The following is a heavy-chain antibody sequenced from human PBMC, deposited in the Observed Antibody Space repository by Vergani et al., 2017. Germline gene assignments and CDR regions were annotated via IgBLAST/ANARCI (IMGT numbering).Heavy chain of an antibody. Sequence: QVQLQESGPGLVKPSETLSLTCTVSGGSVSSGSYYWSWIRQPPGKGLEWIGYIYYSGSTNYNPSLKSRVTISVDTSKNQFSLKLSSVTAADTAVYYCARESLRSYYDSSGYYRLFDYWGQGTLVTVSS. D-gene: IGHD3-22*01. CDR3: ARESLRSYYDSSGYYRLFDY. CDR2: IYYSGST. V-gene: IGHV4-61*01. CDR1: GGSVSSGSYY. J-gene: IGHJ4*02.